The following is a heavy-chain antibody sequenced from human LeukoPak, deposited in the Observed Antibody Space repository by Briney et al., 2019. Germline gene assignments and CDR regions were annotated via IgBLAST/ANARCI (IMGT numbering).Heavy chain of an antibody. J-gene: IGHJ1*01. CDR2: IYYSGST. V-gene: IGHV4-59*12. Sequence: PSETLPLTCTVSGGSISNYYWTWIRQPPGKGLEWIGYIYYSGSTNYNPSFKSRVTMSVDASKNQFSLNLTSATAADTAVYYCARDQTYYVSRGYYYVTYFHHWGQGILVTVSS. CDR1: GGSISNYY. CDR3: ARDQTYYVSRGYYYVTYFHH. D-gene: IGHD3-22*01.